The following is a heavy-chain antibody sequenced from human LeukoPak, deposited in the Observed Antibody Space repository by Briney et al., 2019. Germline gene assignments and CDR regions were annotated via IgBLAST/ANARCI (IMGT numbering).Heavy chain of an antibody. V-gene: IGHV1-3*01. Sequence: ASVKVSCKASGYTFTNYAVHWVRQAPGQRLEWMGWINADNDNTKYSQKFQGSVTITRDTSANTAYLELSSLRSEDTAVYYCARGGSTSPFYYLDYWGQGTLVTVSS. CDR1: GYTFTNYA. J-gene: IGHJ4*02. CDR3: ARGGSTSPFYYLDY. CDR2: INADNDNT. D-gene: IGHD2-2*01.